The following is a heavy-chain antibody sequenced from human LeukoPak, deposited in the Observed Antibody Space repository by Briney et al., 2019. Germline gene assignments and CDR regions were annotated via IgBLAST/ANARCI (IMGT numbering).Heavy chain of an antibody. V-gene: IGHV4-59*01. D-gene: IGHD6-13*01. Sequence: PSETLSLTCTVSGGSISSYYWSWIRQPPGKGLEWIGYIYYSGSTTYNPSLKSRVTISVETSKNQFSLKLSSVTAADTAVYYCARGRGIAAAGTGYFDYWGQGTLVTVSS. CDR3: ARGRGIAAAGTGYFDY. CDR1: GGSISSYY. J-gene: IGHJ4*02. CDR2: IYYSGST.